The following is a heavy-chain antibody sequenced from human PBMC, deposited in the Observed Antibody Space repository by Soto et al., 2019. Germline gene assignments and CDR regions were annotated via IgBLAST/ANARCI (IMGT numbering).Heavy chain of an antibody. V-gene: IGHV3-74*01. CDR3: ARGAYMIRGIINYYFDY. J-gene: IGHJ4*02. Sequence: EVQLVESGGGLVQPGGSLRLSCAASGFTFSSYWMHWVRQDPGKGLVWVSRINNDGSSTNYADSVKGRFTISRDNAKNTLYLQVNSLRVEDTAVYYCARGAYMIRGIINYYFDYWGQGTLVTVSS. CDR1: GFTFSSYW. CDR2: INNDGSST. D-gene: IGHD3-10*01.